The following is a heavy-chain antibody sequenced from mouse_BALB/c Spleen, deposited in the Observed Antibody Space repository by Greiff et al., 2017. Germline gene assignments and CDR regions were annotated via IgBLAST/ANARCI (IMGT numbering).Heavy chain of an antibody. J-gene: IGHJ4*01. D-gene: IGHD1-1*01. CDR1: GFAFSSYD. Sequence: DVKLVESGGGLVKPGGSLKLSCAASGFAFSSYDMSWVRQTPEKRLEWVAYISSGGGSTYYPDTVKGRFTISRDNAKNTLYLQMSSLKSEDTAMYYCARHDYYGSIYAMDYWGQGTSVTVSS. CDR3: ARHDYYGSIYAMDY. V-gene: IGHV5-12-1*01. CDR2: ISSGGGST.